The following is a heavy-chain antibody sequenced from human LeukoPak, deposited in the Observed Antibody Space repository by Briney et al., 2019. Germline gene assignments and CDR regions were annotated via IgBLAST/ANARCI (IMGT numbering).Heavy chain of an antibody. CDR2: IYTSGSS. CDR3: ARGMRDGYNKWFDP. CDR1: GGSISSGSYY. V-gene: IGHV4-61*02. Sequence: PSETLSLTCTVSGGSISSGSYYWSWIRQPAGKGLEWIGRIYTSGSSNYNPSLKSRVTISVDTSKNQFSLKLSSVTAADTAVYYCARGMRDGYNKWFDPWAREPWSPSPQ. D-gene: IGHD5-24*01. J-gene: IGHJ5*02.